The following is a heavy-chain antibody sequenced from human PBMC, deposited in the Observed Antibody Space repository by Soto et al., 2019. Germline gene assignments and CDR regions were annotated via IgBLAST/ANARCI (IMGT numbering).Heavy chain of an antibody. D-gene: IGHD3-9*01. CDR2: IYHSVST. J-gene: IGHJ6*02. CDR1: GYSISSSYY. V-gene: IGHV4-38-2*01. Sequence: SETLSPTCAVSGYSISSSYYWGWIRQPTGKGLEWLGSIYHSVSTYYNPSLKSRVTISGDTSKNQFSVKLISVTAADTAVYYCARVIEDYDILTGRYYYYYGMDVWGQGTTVTVSS. CDR3: ARVIEDYDILTGRYYYYYGMDV.